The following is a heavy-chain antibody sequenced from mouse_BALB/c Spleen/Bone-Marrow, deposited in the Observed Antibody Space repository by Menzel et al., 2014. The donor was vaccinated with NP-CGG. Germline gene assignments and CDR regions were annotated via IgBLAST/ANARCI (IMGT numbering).Heavy chain of an antibody. V-gene: IGHV1-82*01. D-gene: IGHD1-1*01. Sequence: QVQLQQSGPELVKPGASVKISCKASGYAFSSSWLNWVKQRPGQGLEWIGRIYHRDGDTNYNGKFKGKATLTADKSSSTAFMLLSILTSVDSAVYCCASGSSSFAYWGQGTLVTVSA. CDR3: ASGSSSFAY. J-gene: IGHJ3*01. CDR2: IYHRDGDT. CDR1: GYAFSSSW.